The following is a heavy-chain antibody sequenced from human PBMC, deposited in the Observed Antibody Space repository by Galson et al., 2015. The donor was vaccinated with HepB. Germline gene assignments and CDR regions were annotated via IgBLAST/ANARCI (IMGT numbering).Heavy chain of an antibody. J-gene: IGHJ6*02. CDR3: ARDGGSGSAYYYYYYGMDV. CDR1: GFTFSSYS. D-gene: IGHD3-10*01. CDR2: ISSSSTI. V-gene: IGHV3-48*02. Sequence: SLRLSCAASGFTFSSYSMNWVRQAPGKGLEWVSYISSSSTIYYADSVKGRFTISRDNAKNSLYLQMNSLRDEDTAVYYCARDGGSGSAYYYYYYGMDVWGQGTTVTVSS.